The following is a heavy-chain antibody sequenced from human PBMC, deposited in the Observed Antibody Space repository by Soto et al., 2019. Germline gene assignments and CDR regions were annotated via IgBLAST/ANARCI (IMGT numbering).Heavy chain of an antibody. Sequence: GASVKVSCKASGYTFTSYDINWVRQATGQGLEWMGWMNPNSGNTGYAQKFQGRVTMTRNTSISTAYMELSSLRSEDTAVYYCAITYYDILTGSPGLGYYYYMDVWGKGTTVTVSS. CDR3: AITYYDILTGSPGLGYYYYMDV. J-gene: IGHJ6*03. D-gene: IGHD3-9*01. CDR2: MNPNSGNT. CDR1: GYTFTSYD. V-gene: IGHV1-8*01.